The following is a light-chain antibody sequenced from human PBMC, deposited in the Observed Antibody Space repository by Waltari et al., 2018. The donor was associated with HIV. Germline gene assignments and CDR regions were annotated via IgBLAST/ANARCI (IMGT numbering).Light chain of an antibody. Sequence: DIQMTQSPSSLSASVGDRVTIACQASQDIRNYLTWYQQKPGKAPKLLIYDASNLETGVPSRFSGSGSGTDFTFTISSLQPEDIATYYCRQYNNLPPYTFGQGTKLEIK. CDR2: DAS. V-gene: IGKV1-33*01. J-gene: IGKJ2*01. CDR1: QDIRNY. CDR3: RQYNNLPPYT.